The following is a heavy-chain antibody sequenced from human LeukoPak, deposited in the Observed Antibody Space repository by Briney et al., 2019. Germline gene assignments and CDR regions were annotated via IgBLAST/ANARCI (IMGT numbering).Heavy chain of an antibody. CDR3: ASLAVAGTNFDY. J-gene: IGHJ4*02. Sequence: GRSLRLSCAASGFTFSSYAMHWVRQAPGKGLEWVAVISYDGSNKYYAGSVKGRFTISRDNSKNTLYLQMNSLRAEDTAVYYCASLAVAGTNFDYWGQGTLVTVSS. D-gene: IGHD6-19*01. CDR2: ISYDGSNK. V-gene: IGHV3-30*01. CDR1: GFTFSSYA.